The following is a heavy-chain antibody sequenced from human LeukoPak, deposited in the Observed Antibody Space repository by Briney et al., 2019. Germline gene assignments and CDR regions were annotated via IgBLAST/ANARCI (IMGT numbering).Heavy chain of an antibody. CDR3: ARLRGSSGWPPNPYYYYGMDV. V-gene: IGHV3-30*03. CDR2: ISYDGSNK. Sequence: PGGSLRLSCAASGFTFSSYGMHWVRQAPGKGLEWVAVISYDGSNKYYADSVKGRFTISRDNAKNSLYLQMNSLRAEDTAVYYCARLRGSSGWPPNPYYYYGMDVWGQGTTVTVSS. CDR1: GFTFSSYG. D-gene: IGHD6-19*01. J-gene: IGHJ6*02.